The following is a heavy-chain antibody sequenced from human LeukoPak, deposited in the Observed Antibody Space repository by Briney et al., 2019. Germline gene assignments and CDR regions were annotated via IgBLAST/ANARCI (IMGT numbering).Heavy chain of an antibody. CDR2: IRSTSSHI. J-gene: IGHJ4*02. V-gene: IGHV3-21*01. Sequence: KPGGSLRLSCAASGFTFSTYRMNWVREAPGKGLEWVSSIRSTSSHIYYADSVKGRFTISRDNAKNSLHLQMNSLRADDSAVYYCLRVTTTYYYDSGGYCDYWGQGTLVTVSS. CDR1: GFTFSTYR. CDR3: LRVTTTYYYDSGGYCDY. D-gene: IGHD3-22*01.